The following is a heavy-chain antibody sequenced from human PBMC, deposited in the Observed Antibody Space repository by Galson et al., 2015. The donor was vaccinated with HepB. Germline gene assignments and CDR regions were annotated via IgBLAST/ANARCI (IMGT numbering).Heavy chain of an antibody. CDR1: GFTFSSYA. D-gene: IGHD4-17*01. V-gene: IGHV3-30-3*01. CDR3: ARDSTVTTIGAFDI. J-gene: IGHJ3*02. Sequence: SLRLSCAASGFTFSSYAMHWVRQAPGKGLEWVAVISSDGSNKYYADSVKGRFTISRDNSKNTLYLQMNSLRAEDSAVYYCARDSTVTTIGAFDIWGQGTMVTVSS. CDR2: ISSDGSNK.